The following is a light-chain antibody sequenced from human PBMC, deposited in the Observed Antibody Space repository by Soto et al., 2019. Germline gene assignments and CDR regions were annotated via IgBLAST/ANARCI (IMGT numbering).Light chain of an antibody. J-gene: IGKJ4*01. CDR3: QQYKNWPPLT. CDR1: QSVSGN. V-gene: IGKV3D-15*01. CDR2: GAS. Sequence: EIVMTQSPATLSVSPGERATLSCRASQSVSGNLAWYQQKPGLAPRLLIYGASTRATGIPARFSGGGSGTEFTLTISSLQSEDFAVYYCQQYKNWPPLTFGGGTKVEIK.